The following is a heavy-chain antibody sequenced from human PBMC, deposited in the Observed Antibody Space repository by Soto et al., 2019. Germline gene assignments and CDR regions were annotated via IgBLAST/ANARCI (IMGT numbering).Heavy chain of an antibody. Sequence: GESLEISCQGSGYSFTIYWIAWVRQMPGKGLDWMGVIYPGDSETKYRPSFQGQVTFSADKSISTAYLQWSSLKASDTAIYYCGGHSWRYDDFWGLGTLVAVSS. CDR1: GYSFTIYW. V-gene: IGHV5-51*01. CDR3: GGHSWRYDDF. J-gene: IGHJ4*02. CDR2: IYPGDSET. D-gene: IGHD3-3*01.